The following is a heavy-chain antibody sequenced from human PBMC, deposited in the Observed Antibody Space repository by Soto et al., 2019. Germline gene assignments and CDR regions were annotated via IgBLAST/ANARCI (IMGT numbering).Heavy chain of an antibody. D-gene: IGHD2-8*01. CDR1: GFTFDDYA. CDR2: ISWNSGSI. CDR3: AKAGYCTNGVCYHNWFDP. V-gene: IGHV3-9*01. J-gene: IGHJ5*02. Sequence: VQLVESGGGLVQPGRSLRLSCAASGFTFDDYAMHWVRQAPGKGLEWVSGISWNSGSIGYADSVKGRFTISRDNAKNSLYLQMNSLRAEDTALYYCAKAGYCTNGVCYHNWFDPWGQGTLVTVSS.